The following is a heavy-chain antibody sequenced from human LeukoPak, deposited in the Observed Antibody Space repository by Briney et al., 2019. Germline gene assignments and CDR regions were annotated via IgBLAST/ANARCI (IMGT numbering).Heavy chain of an antibody. V-gene: IGHV1-69*04. CDR2: IIPILGIA. D-gene: IGHD3-10*01. CDR1: GGTFSSYA. J-gene: IGHJ4*02. CDR3: AREDLGGYYGSGVWYYFDY. Sequence: GASVKVSCKASGGTFSSYAISWVRQAPGQGLEWMGRIIPILGIANYAQKFQGGVTITADKSTSTAYMELSSLRSEDTAVYYCAREDLGGYYGSGVWYYFDYWGQGTLVTVSS.